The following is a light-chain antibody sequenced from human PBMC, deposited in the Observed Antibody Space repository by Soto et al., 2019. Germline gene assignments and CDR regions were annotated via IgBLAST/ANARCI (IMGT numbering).Light chain of an antibody. CDR3: GTWDSSLSAAR. Sequence: QSVLTQPPSVSAAPGQKVTISCSGSSSNNYISWYQQLPGTAPKLFIYDNNKRPSGIPDRFSGSKSGTSATLGITGLQTGDEADYYCGTWDSSLSAARFGGGTKLTVL. V-gene: IGLV1-51*01. CDR2: DNN. J-gene: IGLJ2*01. CDR1: SSNNY.